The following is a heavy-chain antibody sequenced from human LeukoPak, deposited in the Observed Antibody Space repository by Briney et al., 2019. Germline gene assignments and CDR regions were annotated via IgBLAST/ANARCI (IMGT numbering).Heavy chain of an antibody. CDR1: GGSISSSSYY. CDR3: ARGRYGPRLGN. CDR2: INNSAST. V-gene: IGHV4-39*07. Sequence: SQTLSLTCTLSGGSISSSSYYWSWIRQSPEKGLEWIGEINNSASTSYNPSLKSRVIMSVDRSKNQFSLRLTSVTAADTAVYYCARGRYGPRLGNWGQGTLVTAS. J-gene: IGHJ4*02. D-gene: IGHD3-16*01.